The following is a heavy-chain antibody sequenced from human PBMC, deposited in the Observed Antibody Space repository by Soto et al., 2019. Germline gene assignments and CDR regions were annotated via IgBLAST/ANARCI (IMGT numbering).Heavy chain of an antibody. V-gene: IGHV4-31*03. CDR1: GGSISSGGYY. CDR3: ARDYVRTGYYYYGMDV. J-gene: IGHJ6*02. CDR2: IYYSGST. Sequence: PSETLSLTCTVSGGSISSGGYYWSWIRQHPGKGLEWIGYIYYSGSTYYNPSLKSRVTISVDTSKNQFSLKLSSVTAADTAVYYCARDYVRTGYYYYGMDVWGQGTTVTVSS. D-gene: IGHD2-8*01.